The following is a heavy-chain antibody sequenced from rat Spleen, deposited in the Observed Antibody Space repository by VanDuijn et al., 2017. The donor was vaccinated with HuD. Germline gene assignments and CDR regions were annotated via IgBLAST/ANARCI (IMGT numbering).Heavy chain of an antibody. CDR3: TRVDTMGTEDY. J-gene: IGHJ2*01. CDR2: IRTKPNFYAT. Sequence: VQVVESGGGLVQPKESLKISCAASGFTFSNAAMYWVRQAPGKGLECIARIRTKPNFYATYYAASVKGRFTISRDDSKNMLYLQMDNLKTEDTATYYCTRVDTMGTEDYWGQGVMVTVSS. V-gene: IGHV10-5*01. D-gene: IGHD1-7*01. CDR1: GFTFSNAA.